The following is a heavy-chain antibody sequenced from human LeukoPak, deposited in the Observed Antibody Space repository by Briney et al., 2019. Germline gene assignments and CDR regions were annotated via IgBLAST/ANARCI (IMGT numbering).Heavy chain of an antibody. V-gene: IGHV3-21*06. D-gene: IGHD2-21*02. J-gene: IGHJ1*01. CDR1: GFLVSDYS. Sequence: GGSLRLSCAASGFLVSDYSMNWVRQAPGKGLEWVSSISSVGTHIFYAESVRGRFTISSETAKNSVYLELNNLTDEDTAVYYCTGGYCGGDCYFQTFQVWGQGNLVIVS. CDR2: ISSVGTHI. CDR3: TGGYCGGDCYFQTFQV.